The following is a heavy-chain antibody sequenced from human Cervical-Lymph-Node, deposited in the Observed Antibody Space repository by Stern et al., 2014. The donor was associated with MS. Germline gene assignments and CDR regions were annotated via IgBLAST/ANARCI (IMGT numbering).Heavy chain of an antibody. CDR2: IIPILGIA. J-gene: IGHJ4*02. Sequence: VQLVESGAEVKKPGSSVKVSCKASGGTFSSYAISWVRQAPGQGLEWMGRIIPILGIANYAQKFQGRVTITADKSTSTAYMELSSLRSEDTAVYYCARGPTIAAGSIDYWGQGTLVTVSS. CDR3: ARGPTIAAGSIDY. V-gene: IGHV1-69*09. D-gene: IGHD6-13*01. CDR1: GGTFSSYA.